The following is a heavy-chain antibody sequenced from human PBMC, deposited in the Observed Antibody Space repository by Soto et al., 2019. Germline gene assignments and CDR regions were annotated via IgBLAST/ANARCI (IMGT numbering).Heavy chain of an antibody. Sequence: QVQLQESGPGLVKPSETLSLRCSVSGASLSPNYWSWFRQPPGKGLQWIGYIYYAGTTTYNPSLNGRLTISLNTSKNEVSRELTSVTAADTAVYYCARLGAFYQALDSWGQGALVTVSS. V-gene: IGHV4-59*08. J-gene: IGHJ4*02. CDR1: GASLSPNY. CDR2: IYYAGTT. D-gene: IGHD2-2*01. CDR3: ARLGAFYQALDS.